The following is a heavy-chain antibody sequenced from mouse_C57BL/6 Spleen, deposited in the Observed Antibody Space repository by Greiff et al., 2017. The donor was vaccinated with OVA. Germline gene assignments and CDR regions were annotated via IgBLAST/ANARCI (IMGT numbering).Heavy chain of an antibody. CDR2: IYPGDGDT. CDR1: GYAFSSYW. Sequence: VQLQHSGAELVKPGASVKISCKASGYAFSSYWMNWVKQRPGKGLEWIGQIYPGDGDTNYNGKFKGKATLTADKSSSTAYMQLSSLTSEDSAVYFCARNYYDYDGAFYAMDYWGQGTSVTVSS. D-gene: IGHD2-4*01. V-gene: IGHV1-80*01. CDR3: ARNYYDYDGAFYAMDY. J-gene: IGHJ4*01.